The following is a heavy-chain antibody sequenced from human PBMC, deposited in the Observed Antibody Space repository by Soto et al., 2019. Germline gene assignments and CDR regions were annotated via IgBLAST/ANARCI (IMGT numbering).Heavy chain of an antibody. CDR3: ARDNSQTSIAARTGNIDY. CDR2: INPNSGGT. J-gene: IGHJ4*02. D-gene: IGHD6-13*01. Sequence: ASVKVSCKASGYTFTGYYMHWVRQAPGQGLEWMGWINPNSGGTNYAQKFQGWGTMTRDTSISTAYMELSRLRSDDTAVYYCARDNSQTSIAARTGNIDYWGQGTLVTVSS. V-gene: IGHV1-2*04. CDR1: GYTFTGYY.